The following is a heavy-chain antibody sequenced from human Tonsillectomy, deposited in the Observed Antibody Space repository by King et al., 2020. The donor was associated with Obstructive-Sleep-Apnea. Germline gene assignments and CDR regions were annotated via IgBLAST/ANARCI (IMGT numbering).Heavy chain of an antibody. CDR3: ASPIQPWLDAFDI. CDR2: IYYSGST. J-gene: IGHJ3*02. V-gene: IGHV4-39*07. CDR1: GGSISSSSYY. D-gene: IGHD5-18*01. Sequence: LQLQESGPGLVKPSETLSLTCTVSGGSISSSSYYWGWIRQPPGKGLEWIGSIYYSGSTYYNPSLKSRVTISVDTSKNQFSLKLSSLTAADTAVYYCASPIQPWLDAFDIWGQGTMVTVSS.